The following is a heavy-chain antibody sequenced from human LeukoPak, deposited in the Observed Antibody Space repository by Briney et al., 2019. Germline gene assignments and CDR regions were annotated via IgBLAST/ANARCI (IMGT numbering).Heavy chain of an antibody. CDR1: GFTFSSYA. D-gene: IGHD2-2*01. CDR2: ISYDGSNK. V-gene: IGHV3-30-3*01. Sequence: GGSLRLSCAASGFTFSSYAMHWVRQAPGKGLEWVAVISYDGSNKYYADSVKGRFTISRDNSKNTLYLQMNSLRAEDTAVYYCAREIRVPAAQNYFDYWGQGTLVTVSS. J-gene: IGHJ4*02. CDR3: AREIRVPAAQNYFDY.